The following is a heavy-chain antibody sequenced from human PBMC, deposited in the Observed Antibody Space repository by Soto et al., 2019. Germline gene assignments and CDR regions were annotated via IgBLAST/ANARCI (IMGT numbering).Heavy chain of an antibody. V-gene: IGHV3-74*01. CDR1: GFTFSNYW. Sequence: EVQLVESGGGLVQPGGSLRVSCAASGFTFSNYWMHWVRQVPGTGLVWVSRVKFDGTITNYADSVKGRFMVSRENARNTVDLHMYSLRADDTGVYYSARGIQNYYGVDVWGQGTTVTVSS. CDR2: VKFDGTIT. D-gene: IGHD5-18*01. J-gene: IGHJ6*02. CDR3: ARGIQNYYGVDV.